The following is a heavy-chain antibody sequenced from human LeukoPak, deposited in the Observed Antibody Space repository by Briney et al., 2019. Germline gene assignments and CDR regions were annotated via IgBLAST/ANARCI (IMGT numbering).Heavy chain of an antibody. CDR1: GYTFTGYA. CDR2: INPEKRDT. J-gene: IGHJ6*02. D-gene: IGHD3-10*01. CDR3: ARELGGAGSYFFPYYGMDV. Sequence: ASVKVSCKASGYTFTGYAIHWVRQAPGQGLEWMGWINPEKRDTGYAHKFQGRVTMTSDTSISTAYMELSSLRSDDTAVYYCARELGGAGSYFFPYYGMDVWGQGTTVTVSS. V-gene: IGHV1-2*02.